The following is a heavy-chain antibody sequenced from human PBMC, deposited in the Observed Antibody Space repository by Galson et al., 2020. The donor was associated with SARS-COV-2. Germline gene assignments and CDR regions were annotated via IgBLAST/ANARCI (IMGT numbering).Heavy chain of an antibody. J-gene: IGHJ3*02. CDR2: ISSSGSTI. D-gene: IGHD3-22*01. V-gene: IGHV3-48*03. CDR3: ARGSLTMIVVVSYFDI. CDR1: GFTFSSYE. Sequence: GESLKISCAASGFTFSSYEMNWVRQAPGKGLEWVSYISSSGSTIYYADSVKGRFTISRDNAKNSLYLQMNSLRAEDTAVYYCARGSLTMIVVVSYFDIWGQGTMVTVSS.